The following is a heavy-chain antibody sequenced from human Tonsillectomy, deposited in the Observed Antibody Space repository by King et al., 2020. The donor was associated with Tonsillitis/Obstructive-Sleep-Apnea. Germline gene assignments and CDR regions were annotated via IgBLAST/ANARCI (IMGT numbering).Heavy chain of an antibody. V-gene: IGHV5-51*03. CDR1: GYSFSNYC. D-gene: IGHD3-10*01. J-gene: IGHJ6*02. CDR2: IYVGDSDT. CDR3: AKSAEWFGELLKGGMDV. Sequence: VQLVESGAEVREPGESLKISCTGSGYSFSNYCIGWVRQMPGKGLEWMGIIYVGDSDTRYSPSFQGQVTISVDKSISTAYLQWSSLKASDTAMYYCAKSAEWFGELLKGGMDVWGQGTTVTVSS.